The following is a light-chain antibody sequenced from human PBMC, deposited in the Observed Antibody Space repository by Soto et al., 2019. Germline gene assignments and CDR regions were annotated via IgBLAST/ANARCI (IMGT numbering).Light chain of an antibody. CDR2: AAS. Sequence: AIRMTQSPSSFSASTGDRVTITCRASQGISSYLAWYQQKPRKAPKLLIYAASTLQSGVPSRFSGSGSGTDFTLTISSLQSEDVATSYCQQYYSYPFTFGPGTKVDIK. CDR3: QQYYSYPFT. CDR1: QGISSY. V-gene: IGKV1-8*01. J-gene: IGKJ3*01.